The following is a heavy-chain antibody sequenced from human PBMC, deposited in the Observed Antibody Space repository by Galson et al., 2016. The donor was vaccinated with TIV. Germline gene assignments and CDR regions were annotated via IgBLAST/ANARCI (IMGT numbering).Heavy chain of an antibody. V-gene: IGHV3-30*02. J-gene: IGHJ6*02. Sequence: SLRLSCAASGFTFSSFGMHWVRQAPGKGLEWVALIRYDGSRRYYADSVKGRFTISRDDSKNTLYLQMNGLRRDDSAVYYCARGVVAHTYYFYGMDVWGQGTTVAVPS. CDR2: IRYDGSRR. CDR1: GFTFSSFG. D-gene: IGHD2-15*01. CDR3: ARGVVAHTYYFYGMDV.